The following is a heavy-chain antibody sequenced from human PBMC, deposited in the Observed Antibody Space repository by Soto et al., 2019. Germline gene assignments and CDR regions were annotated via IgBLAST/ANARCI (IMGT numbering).Heavy chain of an antibody. CDR3: ARGGAAFGYSSGWTQKTDYYYYYGMVG. J-gene: IGHJ6*02. CDR1: GGSFSGYY. D-gene: IGHD6-19*01. CDR2: INHSGST. Sequence: SETLSLTCAVYGGSFSGYYWSWIRQPPGKGLEWIGEINHSGSTNYNPSLKSRVTISVDTSKNQFSLKLSSVTAADTAVYYCARGGAAFGYSSGWTQKTDYYYYYGMVGWGPGTTVTVSS. V-gene: IGHV4-34*01.